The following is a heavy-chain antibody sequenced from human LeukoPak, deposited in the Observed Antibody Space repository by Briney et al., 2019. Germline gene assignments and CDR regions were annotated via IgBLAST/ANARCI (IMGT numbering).Heavy chain of an antibody. J-gene: IGHJ4*02. D-gene: IGHD3-10*01. CDR1: GYTFTGYY. Sequence: GASVKVSCKASGYTFTGYYMHWVRQAPGQGLGWMGRINPNSGGTNYAQKFQGRVTMTRDTSISTAYMELSRLRSDDTAVYYCARERYYGSGSYYNRWGQGTLVTVSS. CDR3: ARERYYGSGSYYNR. CDR2: INPNSGGT. V-gene: IGHV1-2*06.